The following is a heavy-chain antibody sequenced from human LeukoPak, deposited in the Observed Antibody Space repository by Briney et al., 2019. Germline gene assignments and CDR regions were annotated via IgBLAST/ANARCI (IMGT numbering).Heavy chain of an antibody. CDR1: GFTFSSYA. CDR3: AKRRASTGPGNFDY. V-gene: IGHV3-23*01. Sequence: PGGSLRLSCAASGFTFSSYAVNWVRQAPGKGLEWVSAISGSGDSTYYADSVKGRFTISRSNSKNTLYLQMNSLRAEDTAVYYCAKRRASTGPGNFDYWGQGTLVTVSS. D-gene: IGHD1-1*01. J-gene: IGHJ4*02. CDR2: ISGSGDST.